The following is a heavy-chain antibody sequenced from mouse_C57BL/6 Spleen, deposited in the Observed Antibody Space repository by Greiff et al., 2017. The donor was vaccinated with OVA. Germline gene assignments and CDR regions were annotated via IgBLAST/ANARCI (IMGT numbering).Heavy chain of an antibody. J-gene: IGHJ1*03. CDR3: AGGGAYWYFDV. CDR2: INYDGSST. CDR1: GFTFSDYY. V-gene: IGHV5-16*01. Sequence: EVKLVESEGGLVQPGSSMKLSCTASGFTFSDYYMAWVRQVPEKGLEWVANINYDGSSTYYLDSLKSRFIISRDNAKNILYLQMSSLKSEDTATYYCAGGGAYWYFDVWGTGTTVTVSS.